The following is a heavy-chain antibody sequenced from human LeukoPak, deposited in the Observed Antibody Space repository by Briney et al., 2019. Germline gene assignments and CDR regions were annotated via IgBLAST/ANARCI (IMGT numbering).Heavy chain of an antibody. D-gene: IGHD4-17*01. V-gene: IGHV5-51*01. Sequence: PEESLKISCKGSGYSFTSYWIGWVRQMPGKGLEWMGIIYPGDSDTRYSPSFQGQVTISADKSISTAYLQWSSLKASDTAMYYCARSIHDYGDAFDIWGQGTMVTVSS. CDR2: IYPGDSDT. J-gene: IGHJ3*02. CDR1: GYSFTSYW. CDR3: ARSIHDYGDAFDI.